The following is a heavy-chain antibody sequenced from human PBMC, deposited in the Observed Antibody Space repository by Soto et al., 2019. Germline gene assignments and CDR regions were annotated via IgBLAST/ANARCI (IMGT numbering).Heavy chain of an antibody. Sequence: PAGSLRLSCAVSGFTFNSHAMHWVRQAPGKGLEWVAVISYGGANKYYGDSVKGRFTSSRDKSKNTLFLQMDSLRREDTAVYYCAKAARSCSSTTCYTVDYWGRGILVTVSS. J-gene: IGHJ4*02. CDR3: AKAARSCSSTTCYTVDY. V-gene: IGHV3-30*18. D-gene: IGHD2-2*02. CDR2: ISYGGANK. CDR1: GFTFNSHA.